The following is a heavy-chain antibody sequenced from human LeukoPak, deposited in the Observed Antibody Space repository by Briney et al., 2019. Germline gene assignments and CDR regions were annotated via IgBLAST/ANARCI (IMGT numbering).Heavy chain of an antibody. CDR3: ARGVGPEGWFDP. J-gene: IGHJ5*02. CDR2: MNPNSGNT. CDR1: GYTFTSYD. Sequence: ASVKVSCKASGYTFTSYDINWVRQATGQGLEWMGWMNPNSGNTGYAQKFQGRVTMTRNTSISTAYMELSSLRSEDTAVYSCARGVGPEGWFDPWGQGTLVTVSS. D-gene: IGHD1-26*01. V-gene: IGHV1-8*01.